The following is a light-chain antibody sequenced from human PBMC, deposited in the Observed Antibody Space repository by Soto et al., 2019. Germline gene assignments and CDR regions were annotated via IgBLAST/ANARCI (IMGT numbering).Light chain of an antibody. CDR2: AAS. CDR3: QQYGSSPQT. V-gene: IGKV3-20*01. CDR1: QSVSSSY. Sequence: EIVLTQSPGTLSLAAGERATLSCRASQSVSSSYFAWYQQKPGQAPRLLIYAASSRATGIPDRFSGSGCGTDFTLTISGLEPEDFAVYYCQQYGSSPQTFGQGTRVEIK. J-gene: IGKJ1*01.